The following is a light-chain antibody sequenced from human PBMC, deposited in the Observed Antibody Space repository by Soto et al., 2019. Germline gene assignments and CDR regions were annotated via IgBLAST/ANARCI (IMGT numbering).Light chain of an antibody. CDR2: DAY. Sequence: ENVLMQSPDTLSLSPGERATLSCRASQSFRGLLAWYQQKPGQAPRLLIYDAYNRATGIPPRFSGSGSGTDFTLTISSLEPEDSAVYYCQQRHMWPITFGQGTRLEIK. J-gene: IGKJ5*01. CDR1: QSFRGL. V-gene: IGKV3-11*01. CDR3: QQRHMWPIT.